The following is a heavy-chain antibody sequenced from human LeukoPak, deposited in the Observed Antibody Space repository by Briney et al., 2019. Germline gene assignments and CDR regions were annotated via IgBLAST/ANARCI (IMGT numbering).Heavy chain of an antibody. Sequence: PGGSLRLSCAASGFTFSSYAMSWVRQAPGKGLEWVSAISGSGGSTYYADSVKGRFTISRDNSKNTLYLQMNSLRAEDTAVYYCAKRYWGHQLLPTPFDYWGQGTLVTVSS. CDR1: GFTFSSYA. CDR3: AKRYWGHQLLPTPFDY. CDR2: ISGSGGST. V-gene: IGHV3-23*01. J-gene: IGHJ4*02. D-gene: IGHD2-2*01.